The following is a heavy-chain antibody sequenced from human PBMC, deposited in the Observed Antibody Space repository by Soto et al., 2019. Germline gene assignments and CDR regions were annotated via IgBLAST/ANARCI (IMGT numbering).Heavy chain of an antibody. J-gene: IGHJ4*02. CDR3: ARLTWLGELFDY. CDR1: GGSISSYY. Sequence: SETLSLTCTVSGGSISSYYWSWIRQPPGKGLEWIGYIYYSGSTNYNPSLKSRVTISVDTSKNQFSLKLSSVTAADTAVYYCARLTWLGELFDYWGQGTLVTVSA. V-gene: IGHV4-59*08. D-gene: IGHD6-19*01. CDR2: IYYSGST.